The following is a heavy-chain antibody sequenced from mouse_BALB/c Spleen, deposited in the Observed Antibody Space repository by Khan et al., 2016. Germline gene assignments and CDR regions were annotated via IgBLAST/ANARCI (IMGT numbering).Heavy chain of an antibody. CDR3: AGDSDGYWYFDV. J-gene: IGHJ1*01. Sequence: VQLLESGPGLVKPSQSLFLACSITGFPITSGYYWIWIRQSPGKPLEWMGYITHSGETFYNPSLQSPISITRETSKNQFFLQLNSVTTEDTAMYYCAGDSDGYWYFDVWGAGTTVTVSS. D-gene: IGHD2-3*01. V-gene: IGHV12-3*02. CDR1: GFPITSGYY. CDR2: ITHSGET.